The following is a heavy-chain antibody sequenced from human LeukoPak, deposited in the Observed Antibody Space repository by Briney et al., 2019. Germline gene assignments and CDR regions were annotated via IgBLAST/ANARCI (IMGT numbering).Heavy chain of an antibody. Sequence: SQTLSLTCTVSGGSISSGGYYWSWIRQHPGKGLEWIGYIYYSGSTYYNPSLKSRVTISVDTSKNQFSLKLSSVTAADTAVYYCARGSDRGGATDNWFDPWGQGTLVTVSS. CDR1: GGSISSGGYY. V-gene: IGHV4-31*03. CDR2: IYYSGST. CDR3: ARGSDRGGATDNWFDP. D-gene: IGHD3-16*01. J-gene: IGHJ5*02.